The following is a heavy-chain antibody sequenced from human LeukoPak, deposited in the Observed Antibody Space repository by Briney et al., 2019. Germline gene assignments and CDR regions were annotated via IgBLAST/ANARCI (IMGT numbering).Heavy chain of an antibody. CDR3: ARNRGDPSYFDY. CDR2: ISTSSSYI. J-gene: IGHJ4*02. Sequence: GGSLRLSCTASGFTFNGYSMNWVRQAPGKGLEWVSSISTSSSYIYYADSVKGRFTISRNNPKNSLNLQMNSLRAEDTAVYYCARNRGDPSYFDYWGQGTLVTVSS. D-gene: IGHD4-17*01. V-gene: IGHV3-21*01. CDR1: GFTFNGYS.